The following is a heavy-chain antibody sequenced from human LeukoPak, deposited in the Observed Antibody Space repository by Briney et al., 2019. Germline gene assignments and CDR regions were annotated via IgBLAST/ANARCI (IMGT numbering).Heavy chain of an antibody. D-gene: IGHD2-15*01. J-gene: IGHJ5*02. CDR1: GFTFSSYE. V-gene: IGHV3-48*03. CDR3: ARGADGVSSNSRGWFDP. Sequence: PGGSLRLSCAASGFTFSSYEMNWVRQAPGKGLEWVSYISSSSSTIYYADSVRGRFTISRDNAKNSLYLQMNSLRAEDTAVYSCARGADGVSSNSRGWFDPWGQGTLVTVSS. CDR2: ISSSSSTI.